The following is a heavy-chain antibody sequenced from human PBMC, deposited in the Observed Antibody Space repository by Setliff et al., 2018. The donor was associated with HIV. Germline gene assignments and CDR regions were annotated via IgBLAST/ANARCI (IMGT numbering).Heavy chain of an antibody. J-gene: IGHJ4*02. CDR2: VNDGGST. Sequence: SETLSLTCTVSGGSISSDYWSWIRQPPGKGLEWIGEVNDGGSTNYNSSLKSRVTLSVDTSKNQLSLHLTSVTPEDTAVYYCARVFRNLPDYWGQGTLVTVSS. CDR1: GGSISSDY. D-gene: IGHD1-1*01. V-gene: IGHV4-59*04. CDR3: ARVFRNLPDY.